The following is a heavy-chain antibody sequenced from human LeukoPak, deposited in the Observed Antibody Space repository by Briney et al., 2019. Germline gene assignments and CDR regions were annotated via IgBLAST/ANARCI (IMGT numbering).Heavy chain of an antibody. CDR1: GFTFSSYG. Sequence: GGSLRLSCAASGFTFSSYGMHWVRQAPGKGLEWVAFIRYDGSNKYYADSVKGRFTISRDNSKNTLYLQMNSLRAEDMAVYYCAKTEMATIFRSGNYWGQGTLVTVSS. CDR3: AKTEMATIFRSGNY. CDR2: IRYDGSNK. J-gene: IGHJ4*02. D-gene: IGHD5-24*01. V-gene: IGHV3-30*02.